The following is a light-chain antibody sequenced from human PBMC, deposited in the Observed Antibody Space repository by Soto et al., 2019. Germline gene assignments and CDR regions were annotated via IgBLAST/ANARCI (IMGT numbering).Light chain of an antibody. CDR3: SSNTGSSNFYV. J-gene: IGLJ1*01. CDR1: SSDVGGYNY. Sequence: QSVLTQPPSASGSPGQSVTISCTGTSSDVGGYNYVSWYQQEPGKAPKLMIYEVTKRPSGVPDRFSGSKSGNTASLTVSGLQAEDEADYYCSSNTGSSNFYVFGTGTKVTRP. CDR2: EVT. V-gene: IGLV2-8*01.